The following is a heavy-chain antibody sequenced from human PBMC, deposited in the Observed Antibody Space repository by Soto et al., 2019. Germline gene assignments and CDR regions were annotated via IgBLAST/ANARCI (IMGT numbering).Heavy chain of an antibody. CDR2: IDPSAGGT. CDR3: ARPAATSYLYYSYGMDV. V-gene: IGHV1-46*01. D-gene: IGHD6-13*01. Sequence: ASVKVSCKASGYTFTTYYMHCVRQAPGQGLEWMGIIDPSAGGTTFAQKFQGRLLMTRDTSTSTFYMELTSLRLEDTAVYYCARPAATSYLYYSYGMDVWGQGTTVTVSS. J-gene: IGHJ6*02. CDR1: GYTFTTYY.